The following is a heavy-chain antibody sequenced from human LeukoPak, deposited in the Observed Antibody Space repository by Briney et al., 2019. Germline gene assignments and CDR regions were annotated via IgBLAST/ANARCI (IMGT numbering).Heavy chain of an antibody. Sequence: GGSLRLSCAASGFTFSSYWMHWVRQVPGKGLVWVSRIDSSGSSTRNADSVKGRFTMSRDNAKNTVYLQMNSLRAEDTAVYYCARGFPYCSGGSCYHGMDVWGQGTTVTVA. CDR2: IDSSGSST. V-gene: IGHV3-74*01. J-gene: IGHJ6*02. CDR1: GFTFSSYW. D-gene: IGHD2-15*01. CDR3: ARGFPYCSGGSCYHGMDV.